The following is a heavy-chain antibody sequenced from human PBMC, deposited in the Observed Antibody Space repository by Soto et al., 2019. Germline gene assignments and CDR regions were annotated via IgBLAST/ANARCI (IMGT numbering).Heavy chain of an antibody. CDR1: GYTFTDYG. CDR2: ISTYPGYT. D-gene: IGHD3-22*01. V-gene: IGHV1-18*01. J-gene: IGHJ6*02. Sequence: QVQLVQSGAEVKKPGASVKVSCKASGYTFTDYGIIWVRQAPGQGPEWMGWISTYPGYTISAQNLQGRVTMTADTSTSTAYMELRSLRSDDTAVYYCARVHSRGPSGMDVWGQGTTLTVSS. CDR3: ARVHSRGPSGMDV.